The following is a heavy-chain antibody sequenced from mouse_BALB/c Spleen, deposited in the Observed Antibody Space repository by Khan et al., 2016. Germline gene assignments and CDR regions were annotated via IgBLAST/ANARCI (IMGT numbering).Heavy chain of an antibody. CDR1: GYSITSDYA. J-gene: IGHJ3*01. D-gene: IGHD1-1*01. Sequence: EVQLQESGPGLVKPSQSLSLTCTVTGYSITSDYAWNWIRQFPGNKLEWMGYISYSGNTSYNPSLKSRISITRDTSKNQFFLQLNSVTTEDTATYYCAFLIYYYGSRFAYWGQGTLVTVSA. CDR2: ISYSGNT. CDR3: AFLIYYYGSRFAY. V-gene: IGHV3-2*02.